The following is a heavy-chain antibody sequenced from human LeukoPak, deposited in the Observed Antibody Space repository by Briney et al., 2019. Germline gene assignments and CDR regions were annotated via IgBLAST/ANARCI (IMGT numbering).Heavy chain of an antibody. Sequence: PGGSLRLSCAASGFTFSSYAMSWVRQAPGKGLEWVSAISGSGGSTYYADSVKGRFTISRDNSKNSLYLQMNSLRAEDTAVYYCARQRRPGYYYDSSASPYWGQGTLVTVSS. CDR2: ISGSGGST. D-gene: IGHD3-22*01. V-gene: IGHV3-23*01. J-gene: IGHJ4*02. CDR1: GFTFSSYA. CDR3: ARQRRPGYYYDSSASPY.